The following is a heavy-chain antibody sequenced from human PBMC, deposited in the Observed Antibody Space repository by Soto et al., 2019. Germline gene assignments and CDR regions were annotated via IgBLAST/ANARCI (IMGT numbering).Heavy chain of an antibody. CDR2: IHYSRNT. CDR3: ARHFPLEYGDYLDY. CDR1: GGSISGYY. D-gene: IGHD3-3*01. Sequence: QVQLQESGPGLVKPSETLSLTCTVSGGSISGYYWTWVRQPPGKGLEWIAYIHYSRNTNYNPSLKSRVTISVDTSNNQFSLKMRSVTAGDTAVYYCARHFPLEYGDYLDYWGQGILVTVSS. V-gene: IGHV4-59*08. J-gene: IGHJ4*02.